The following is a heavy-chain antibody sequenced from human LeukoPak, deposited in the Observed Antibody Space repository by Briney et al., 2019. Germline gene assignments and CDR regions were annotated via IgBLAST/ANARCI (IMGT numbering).Heavy chain of an antibody. V-gene: IGHV3-30*18. J-gene: IGHJ4*02. CDR2: ISYDGSNK. D-gene: IGHD3-22*01. Sequence: GRSLRLSCAASGFTFSSYSMHWVRQAPGKGLEWVAVISYDGSNKYYADSVKGRFTISRDNSKNTLYLQMNSLRAEDTAVYYCAKHGYSSGYYFDYWGQGTLVTVSS. CDR1: GFTFSSYS. CDR3: AKHGYSSGYYFDY.